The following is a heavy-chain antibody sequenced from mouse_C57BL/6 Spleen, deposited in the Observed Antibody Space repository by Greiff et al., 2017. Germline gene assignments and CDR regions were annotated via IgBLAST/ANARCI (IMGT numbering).Heavy chain of an antibody. D-gene: IGHD1-1*01. CDR3: ARAGSHWYVDV. Sequence: EVQVVESGGGLVKPGGSLKLSCAASGFTFSSYAMSWVRQTPEKRLEWVATISDGGSYTYYPDNVKGRFTISRDNAKNNLYLQMSHLKSEDTAMYYCARAGSHWYVDVWGTGTTVTVSS. CDR1: GFTFSSYA. V-gene: IGHV5-4*01. CDR2: ISDGGSYT. J-gene: IGHJ1*03.